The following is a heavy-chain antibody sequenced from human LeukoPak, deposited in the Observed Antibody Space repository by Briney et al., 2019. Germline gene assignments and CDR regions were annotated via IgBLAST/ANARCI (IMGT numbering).Heavy chain of an antibody. CDR1: GGSISSDGYY. Sequence: SETLSLTCTVSGGSISSDGYYWSWIRQHPGKGLEWIGYIYYSGSTYYNPSLKSRVTISVDTSKNQFSLKLSSVTAADTAVYYCARDRANPDHYCDFWNRRFYYYGMDVWGQGTTVTVSS. J-gene: IGHJ6*02. D-gene: IGHD3-3*01. V-gene: IGHV4-31*03. CDR2: IYYSGST. CDR3: ARDRANPDHYCDFWNRRFYYYGMDV.